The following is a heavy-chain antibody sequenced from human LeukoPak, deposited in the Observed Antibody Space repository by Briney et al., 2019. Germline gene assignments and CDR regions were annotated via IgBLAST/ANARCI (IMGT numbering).Heavy chain of an antibody. D-gene: IGHD2-15*01. CDR3: AKDIGGSCYGWFDP. J-gene: IGHJ5*02. CDR1: GFSVSNNY. Sequence: GGSLRLSCAASGFSVSNNYMSWVRQPPGKGLEWVSLIHSAGTTFYADSVKGRFTISRDNSKETLYLQMNSLRVEDTALYYCAKDIGGSCYGWFDPWGQGTLVTVSS. CDR2: IHSAGTT. V-gene: IGHV3-53*01.